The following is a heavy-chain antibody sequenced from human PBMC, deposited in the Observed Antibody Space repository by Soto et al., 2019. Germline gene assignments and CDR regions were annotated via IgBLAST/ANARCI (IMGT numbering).Heavy chain of an antibody. V-gene: IGHV6-1*01. D-gene: IGHD5-12*01. Sequence: KQSQTLSLTCAISGDRVSSNSAAWNWIRQSPSRGLEWLGRTYYRSKWYNDYAVSVKSRITINPDTSKNQFSLQLNSVTPEDTAVYYCARAPHYAYSGYEYYYYMDVWGKGTTVTVSS. CDR3: ARAPHYAYSGYEYYYYMDV. CDR2: TYYRSKWYN. J-gene: IGHJ6*03. CDR1: GDRVSSNSAA.